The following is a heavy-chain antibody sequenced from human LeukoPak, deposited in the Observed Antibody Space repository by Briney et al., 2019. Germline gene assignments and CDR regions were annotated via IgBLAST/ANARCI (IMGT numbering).Heavy chain of an antibody. D-gene: IGHD2-21*02. Sequence: PGGSLRLSCSASGFTFSSYAMHWGRQAPGKGLEYVSAISSNGGSTYYADSVKGRFTISRDNSKNTLYLQMSSLRAEDTAVYYCVKGVVVVTARAFDYWGQGTLVTVSS. CDR2: ISSNGGST. CDR1: GFTFSSYA. CDR3: VKGVVVVTARAFDY. V-gene: IGHV3-64D*06. J-gene: IGHJ4*02.